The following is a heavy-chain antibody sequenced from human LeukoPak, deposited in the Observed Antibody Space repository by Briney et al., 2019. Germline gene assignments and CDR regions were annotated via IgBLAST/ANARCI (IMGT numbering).Heavy chain of an antibody. CDR3: AGAYRVTMIVVVITTTENGMDV. CDR2: IKQDGSEK. D-gene: IGHD3-22*01. J-gene: IGHJ6*02. CDR1: GFTFSSYW. Sequence: GGSLRLSCAASGFTFSSYWMSWVRQAPGKGLEWVANIKQDGSEKYYVDSVKGRFTISRDNAKNSLYLQMNSLRAEDTAVYYCAGAYRVTMIVVVITTTENGMDVWGQGTTVTVSS. V-gene: IGHV3-7*01.